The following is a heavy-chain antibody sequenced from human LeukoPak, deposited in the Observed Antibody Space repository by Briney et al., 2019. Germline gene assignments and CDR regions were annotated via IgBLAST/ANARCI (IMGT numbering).Heavy chain of an antibody. CDR3: AAQGGSGDLRY. Sequence: GGSLRLSCAVSGFTFSNTWMNWVRQAPGKGPEWVGRIKRIIDGGTTDYAAPVKGRFTVSRDDSINTLYLQMSSLKTEDTAVYYCAAQGGSGDLRYWGQGTLVTVSS. CDR2: IKRIIDGGTT. J-gene: IGHJ4*02. V-gene: IGHV3-15*01. CDR1: GFTFSNTW. D-gene: IGHD4-17*01.